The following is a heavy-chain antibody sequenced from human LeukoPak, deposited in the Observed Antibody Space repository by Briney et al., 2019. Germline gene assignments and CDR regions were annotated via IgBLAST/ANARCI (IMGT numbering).Heavy chain of an antibody. CDR1: GFTFSSYS. Sequence: GGSLRLSCAASGFTFSSYSMNWVRQAPGKGLEWGSSISSSSSYIYYADSVKGRFTISRDNAKNSLYLQMNSLRAEDTAVYYCARGGITIFGVVIDWGQGTLVTVSS. CDR3: ARGGITIFGVVID. CDR2: ISSSSSYI. J-gene: IGHJ4*02. V-gene: IGHV3-21*01. D-gene: IGHD3-3*01.